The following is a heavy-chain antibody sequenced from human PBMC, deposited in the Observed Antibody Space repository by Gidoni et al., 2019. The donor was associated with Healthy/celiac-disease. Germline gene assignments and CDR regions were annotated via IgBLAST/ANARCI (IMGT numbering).Heavy chain of an antibody. CDR2: INPNSGGT. V-gene: IGHV1-2*02. Sequence: QVPLVQSGAEVQKPGASVTVSCKASGYTSTGYYMNWVRQAPGQGLEGMGWINPNSGGTNYAQKCQGRVTMTRDTSISTAYMELSRLRSDDTAVYYCARGPFMGWDPFYWGQGTLVTVSS. J-gene: IGHJ4*02. CDR3: ARGPFMGWDPFY. CDR1: GYTSTGYY. D-gene: IGHD1-26*01.